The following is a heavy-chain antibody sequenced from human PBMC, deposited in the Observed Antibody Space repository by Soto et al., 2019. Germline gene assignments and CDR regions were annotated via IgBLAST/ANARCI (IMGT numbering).Heavy chain of an antibody. J-gene: IGHJ6*02. Sequence: PGGSLRLSCAASGFTFSGSAMHWVRQASGKGLEWVGRIRSKANSYATAYAASVKGRFTISRDDSKNTAYLQMNSLKTEDTAVYYCTSPPDSSGYYWDYYYYGMDVWGQGTTVTVSS. CDR1: GFTFSGSA. V-gene: IGHV3-73*01. D-gene: IGHD3-22*01. CDR2: IRSKANSYAT. CDR3: TSPPDSSGYYWDYYYYGMDV.